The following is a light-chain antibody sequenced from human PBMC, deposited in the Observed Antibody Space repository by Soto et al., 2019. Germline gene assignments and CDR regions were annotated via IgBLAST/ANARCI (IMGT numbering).Light chain of an antibody. V-gene: IGLV2-14*03. CDR1: SSDVGAHDF. Sequence: QSVLAQPASVSGSPGQSITISCTGTSSDVGAHDFVSWYQQHPDKAPKLMIYEVSNRPSGVSYRFSGSKSVNTATLTISGLQAEDEADYYCSSYTTSSTRVFGTGTKV. CDR3: SSYTTSSTRV. J-gene: IGLJ1*01. CDR2: EVS.